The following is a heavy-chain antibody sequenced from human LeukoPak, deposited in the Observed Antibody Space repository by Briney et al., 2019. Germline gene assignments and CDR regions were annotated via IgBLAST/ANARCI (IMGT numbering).Heavy chain of an antibody. CDR2: IWHDGNNK. J-gene: IGHJ4*02. CDR3: ARDSGDSSGYYPGY. Sequence: PGGSLRLSCAASGFTFSSYAMHWVRQAPGKGLEWVAAIWHDGNNKYYVDSVKGRFTISRDNSKNTVYLQMNSLRVEDTAVYYCARDSGDSSGYYPGYWGQETLVTVSS. CDR1: GFTFSSYA. D-gene: IGHD3-22*01. V-gene: IGHV3-33*08.